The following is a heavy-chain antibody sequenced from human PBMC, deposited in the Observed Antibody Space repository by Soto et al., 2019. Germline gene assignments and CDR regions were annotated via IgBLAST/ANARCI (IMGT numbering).Heavy chain of an antibody. CDR1: GVSISSNYW. J-gene: IGHJ5*02. CDR2: IYDSGNT. CDR3: ARVMEGGPYNRFDP. Sequence: QVQLQESGPGLVKPSGTLSLTCAVSGVSISSNYWWGWIRQPPGKGLEWIGEIYDSGNTRYNPSLESRVTISVDRSKNQFSLNLSSVTAADTAVYYCARVMEGGPYNRFDPWGLGTLVTVSS. V-gene: IGHV4-4*02. D-gene: IGHD2-8*01.